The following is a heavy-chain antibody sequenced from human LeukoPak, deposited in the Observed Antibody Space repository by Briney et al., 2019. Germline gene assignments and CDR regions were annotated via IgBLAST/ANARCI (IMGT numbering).Heavy chain of an antibody. CDR3: ARTMITIGGVIVGLYGMDV. D-gene: IGHD3-16*02. J-gene: IGHJ6*04. CDR2: TYYRSKWYN. Sequence: SQTLSLTCAISGDSVSSNSAAWNWIRQSPSRGLEWLGRTYYRSKWYNDYAVSVKSRITINPDTSKNQFSLQLNSVTPEDTAVYYCARTMITIGGVIVGLYGMDVWGKGTTVTVSS. CDR1: GDSVSSNSAA. V-gene: IGHV6-1*01.